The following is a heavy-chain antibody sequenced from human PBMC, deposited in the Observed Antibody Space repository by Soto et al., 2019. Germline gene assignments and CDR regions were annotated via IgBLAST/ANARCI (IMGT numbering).Heavy chain of an antibody. V-gene: IGHV3-48*02. J-gene: IGHJ4*02. Sequence: EVQLVESGGGLVQPGGSLRRTCVASGFPFSIYSMNWLRQAPGKGLEWSSYITSDTNTIKYADSVKGRFTISRDNAKNLVYLQMNSLRDEDTAVYFCARSVEGHFDYWGQGTVVIVSS. CDR2: ITSDTNTI. D-gene: IGHD6-19*01. CDR1: GFPFSIYS. CDR3: ARSVEGHFDY.